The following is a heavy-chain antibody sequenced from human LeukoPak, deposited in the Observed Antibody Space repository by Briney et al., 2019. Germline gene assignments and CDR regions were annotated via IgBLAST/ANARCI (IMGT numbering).Heavy chain of an antibody. J-gene: IGHJ4*02. CDR2: ISSSGSTI. V-gene: IGHV3-11*01. CDR1: GFTFSDYY. D-gene: IGHD6-13*01. CDR3: ARVSSQQLK. Sequence: GGSLRLACAASGFTFSDYYVSWIRQAPGKGLEWISYISSSGSTIFQADSMKARFTTTRDNTKHSLYIPMNNPGDEDTAVYNCARVSSQQLKWGQGTLVTVSS.